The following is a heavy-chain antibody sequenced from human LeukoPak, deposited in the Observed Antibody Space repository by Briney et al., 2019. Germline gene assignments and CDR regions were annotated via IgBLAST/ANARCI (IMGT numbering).Heavy chain of an antibody. V-gene: IGHV4-59*01. CDR1: GGSISSYY. CDR3: ARALAYYYGSGKVEAFDI. D-gene: IGHD3-10*01. CDR2: IYYSEST. Sequence: SETLSLTCTVSGGSISSYYWSWIRQPPGKGLEWIGYIYYSESTNYNPSLKSRVTISVDTSKNQFSLKLSSVTAADTTVYYCARALAYYYGSGKVEAFDIWGQGTMVTVSS. J-gene: IGHJ3*02.